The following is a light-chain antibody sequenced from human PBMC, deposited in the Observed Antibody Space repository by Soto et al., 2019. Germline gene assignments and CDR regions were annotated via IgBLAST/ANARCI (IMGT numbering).Light chain of an antibody. J-gene: IGKJ3*01. CDR3: QQSYSAPST. CDR1: QSISTY. Sequence: DIQMTQSPSSLSASVGDRVTITCRASQSISTYLNWYQQRPGKAPNLLIYAASTLQSGVPSRFSGSESGTDFTLTISSLQPEDFATYDCQQSYSAPSTFGPGTKVDIK. V-gene: IGKV1-39*01. CDR2: AAS.